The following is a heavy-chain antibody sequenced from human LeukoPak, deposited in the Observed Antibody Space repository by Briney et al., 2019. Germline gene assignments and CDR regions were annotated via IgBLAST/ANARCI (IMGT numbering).Heavy chain of an antibody. CDR1: GFTFSSYA. V-gene: IGHV3-64*02. D-gene: IGHD1-26*01. CDR3: ARGSGSYSFDY. J-gene: IGHJ4*02. Sequence: GGSLRLSCAASGFTFSSYAMHWVRQAPGKGLEYVSAISSNGGSTYYADSVKGRFTISRDNSKNTLYLQMGSLRAEDMAVYCCARGSGSYSFDYWGQGTLVTVSS. CDR2: ISSNGGST.